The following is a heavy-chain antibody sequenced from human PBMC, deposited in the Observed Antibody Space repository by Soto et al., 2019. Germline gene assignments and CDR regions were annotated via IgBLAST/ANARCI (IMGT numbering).Heavy chain of an antibody. D-gene: IGHD2-15*01. CDR1: GGSFSGYY. V-gene: IGHV4-34*01. J-gene: IGHJ4*02. CDR3: ARGRRIVVVEADRSDRGYFAY. CDR2: INHSGST. Sequence: SETLSLTCAVYGGSFSGYYWSWIRQPPGKGLEWIGEINHSGSTNYNPSLKSRVTISVDTSKNQFSLKLSSVTAADTAVYYCARGRRIVVVEADRSDRGYFAYWTQGTLVTVSS.